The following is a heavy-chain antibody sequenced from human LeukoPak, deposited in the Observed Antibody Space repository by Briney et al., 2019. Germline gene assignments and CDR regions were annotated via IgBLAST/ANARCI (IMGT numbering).Heavy chain of an antibody. Sequence: GGSLRLSCAASGFTFSSYGMHWVRQAPGKGLEWVAFIRYDGSNKYYADSVKGRFTISRDNSKNTLYLQMNSLRAEDTAVYYCARELNWGGRYFDSWGQGTLVTVSS. D-gene: IGHD7-27*01. CDR2: IRYDGSNK. CDR1: GFTFSSYG. CDR3: ARELNWGGRYFDS. J-gene: IGHJ4*02. V-gene: IGHV3-30*02.